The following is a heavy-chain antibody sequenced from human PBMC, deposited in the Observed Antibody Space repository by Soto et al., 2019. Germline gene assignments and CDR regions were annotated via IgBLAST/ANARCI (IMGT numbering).Heavy chain of an antibody. CDR1: GFTFSSYA. Sequence: VGSLRLSCAASGFTFSSYAMHWVRQAPGKGLEWVAVISYDGSNKYYADSVKGRFTISRDNSKNTLYLQMNSLRAEDTAVYYCAKAKARFSRSFDYWGQGTLVTVSS. CDR3: AKAKARFSRSFDY. D-gene: IGHD3-3*01. V-gene: IGHV3-30-3*01. J-gene: IGHJ4*02. CDR2: ISYDGSNK.